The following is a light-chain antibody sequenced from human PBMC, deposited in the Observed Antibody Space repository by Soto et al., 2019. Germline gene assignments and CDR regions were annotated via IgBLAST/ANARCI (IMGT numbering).Light chain of an antibody. V-gene: IGKV3-20*01. J-gene: IGKJ2*01. CDR2: GAS. CDR1: QSVSSNY. CDR3: QQYGSSPYT. Sequence: EIVVTQSPVTLSLSPGERATLSCRASQSVSSNYLAWYQQKPGQAPRLLIYGASGRATGIPDRFSGSGSGTDFILTISRLEPEDFAVYYCQQYGSSPYTFGQGTKLEIK.